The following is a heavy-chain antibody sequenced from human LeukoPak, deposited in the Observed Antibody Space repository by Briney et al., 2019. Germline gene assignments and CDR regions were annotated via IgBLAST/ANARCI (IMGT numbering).Heavy chain of an antibody. D-gene: IGHD3/OR15-3a*01. CDR3: ARTVFRTADAFDI. CDR1: GYSFTSYW. V-gene: IGHV5-51*01. Sequence: GESLKISCKGSGYSFTSYWIGWVRQMPGKGLEWMGIIYPGDSDTRYSPSFQGQVTISADKSISTAYLQWSSLKASDTAMYYCARTVFRTADAFDIWGQGTMVTVSS. J-gene: IGHJ3*02. CDR2: IYPGDSDT.